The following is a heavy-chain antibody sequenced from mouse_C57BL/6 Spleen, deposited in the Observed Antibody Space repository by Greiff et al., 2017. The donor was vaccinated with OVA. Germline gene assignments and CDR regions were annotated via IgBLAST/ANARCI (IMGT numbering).Heavy chain of an antibody. CDR1: GYTFTDYY. CDR2: IYPGSGNT. CDR3: ARGFTTVVAHYAMDY. J-gene: IGHJ4*01. Sequence: VQLQQSGPELVKPGASVKISCKASGYTFTDYYINWVKQRPGQGLEWIARIYPGSGNTYYNEKFKGKATLTAEKSSSTAYMQLSSLTSEDSAVYFCARGFTTVVAHYAMDYWGQGTSVTVSS. D-gene: IGHD1-1*01. V-gene: IGHV1-76*01.